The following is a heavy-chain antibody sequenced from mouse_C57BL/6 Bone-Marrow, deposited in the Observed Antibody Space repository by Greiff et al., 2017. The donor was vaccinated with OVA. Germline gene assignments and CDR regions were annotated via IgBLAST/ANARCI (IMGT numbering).Heavy chain of an antibody. CDR3: ARGRNLSY. CDR1: EYEFPSHD. Sequence: EVQVVEPGGGLVQPGESLKLSCESNEYEFPSHDMSWVRKTPEKRLELVAAINSYGGSTNYPDTMEGRFIFSRDNTKKTLYLQMSSLGSEDAALYYCARGRNLSYWGQGTTLTVSS. J-gene: IGHJ2*01. CDR2: INSYGGST. V-gene: IGHV5-2*01.